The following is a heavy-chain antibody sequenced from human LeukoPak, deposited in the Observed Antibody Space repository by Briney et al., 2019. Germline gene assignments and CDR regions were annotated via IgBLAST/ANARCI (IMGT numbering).Heavy chain of an antibody. CDR1: GFAFSDYY. J-gene: IGHJ4*02. V-gene: IGHV3-11*01. Sequence: PGGSLRLSCAASGFAFSDYYMSWIRQAPGKGLEWVSYISSSGSTIYYADSVKGRFTISRDNAKNSLYLQMNSLRAGDTAVYYCARVSDRGHYYFDYWGQGTLVTVSS. CDR2: ISSSGSTI. CDR3: ARVSDRGHYYFDY. D-gene: IGHD3-22*01.